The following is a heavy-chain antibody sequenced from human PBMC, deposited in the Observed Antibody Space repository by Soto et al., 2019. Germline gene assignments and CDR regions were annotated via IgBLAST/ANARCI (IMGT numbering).Heavy chain of an antibody. D-gene: IGHD3-3*01. CDR2: INPSGGST. V-gene: IGHV1-46*01. Sequence: ASVKVSCKASGYTFTSYYMHWVRQAPGQGLEWMGIINPSGGSTSYAQKFQGRVTMTRDTSTSTVYMELSSLRSEDTAVYYCARDWLLEWLLPAGSYYYYGMDVWGQGTTVTVSS. CDR1: GYTFTSYY. J-gene: IGHJ6*02. CDR3: ARDWLLEWLLPAGSYYYYGMDV.